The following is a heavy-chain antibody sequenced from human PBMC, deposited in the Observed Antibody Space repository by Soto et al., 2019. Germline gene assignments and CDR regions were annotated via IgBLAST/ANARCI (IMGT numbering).Heavy chain of an antibody. V-gene: IGHV3-23*01. Sequence: SGGSLRLSCAASGFTFSSYAMSWVRQAPGKGLEWVSAISGSGGSTYYADSVKGRFTISRDNSKNTLYLQMNSLRAEDTAVYYCAKAPLGQDYYYGMDVWGQGTTVTVSS. J-gene: IGHJ6*02. CDR1: GFTFSSYA. D-gene: IGHD3-16*01. CDR2: ISGSGGST. CDR3: AKAPLGQDYYYGMDV.